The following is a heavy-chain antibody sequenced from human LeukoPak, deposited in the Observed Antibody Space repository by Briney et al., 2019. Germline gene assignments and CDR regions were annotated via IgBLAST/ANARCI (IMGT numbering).Heavy chain of an antibody. V-gene: IGHV3-73*01. CDR1: GFTVCGSA. J-gene: IGHJ4*02. D-gene: IGHD6-13*01. CDR3: NRHAVAAAGSIDY. CDR2: VRSKANSYAT. Sequence: RGSLRLSCAASGFTVCGSAMHWVRQGSGKGLEWVCRVRSKANSYATAYAASVKGRFTISRVPSTNTAYLQMISLKTEDTSVYYCNRHAVAAAGSIDYWGQGTLVTVSS.